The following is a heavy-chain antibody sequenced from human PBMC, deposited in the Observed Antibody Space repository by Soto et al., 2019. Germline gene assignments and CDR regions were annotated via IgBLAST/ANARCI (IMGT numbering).Heavy chain of an antibody. CDR3: ARDSYSSGYGYYGMDV. Sequence: QVQLQDSGPGVVKPSQTLSLTCTVSGGSISSGGYYWSWLRQPPGKGLEWIGYIYYSGSTYYNPSLKSRVTISVDTSKNQFSLKLSSVTAADTAVYYCARDSYSSGYGYYGMDVWGQGTTVTVSS. CDR2: IYYSGST. D-gene: IGHD6-19*01. CDR1: GGSISSGGYY. V-gene: IGHV4-31*03. J-gene: IGHJ6*02.